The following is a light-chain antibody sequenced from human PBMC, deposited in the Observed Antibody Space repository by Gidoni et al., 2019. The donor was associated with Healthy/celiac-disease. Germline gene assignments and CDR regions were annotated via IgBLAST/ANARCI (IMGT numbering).Light chain of an antibody. CDR2: DAS. Sequence: EIVLTRSPATLSLSPGERATLSCRTSQSVSSYLAWYQQKPDQAPRLLIYDASNRATGIPARFSGSGSGTDFTLTISSLEPEDFAVYYCQQRSNWPPLTFGGXTKVEIK. V-gene: IGKV3-11*01. CDR1: QSVSSY. CDR3: QQRSNWPPLT. J-gene: IGKJ4*01.